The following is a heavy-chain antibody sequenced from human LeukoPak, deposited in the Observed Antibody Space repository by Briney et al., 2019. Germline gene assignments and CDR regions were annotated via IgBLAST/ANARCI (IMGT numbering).Heavy chain of an antibody. CDR1: GYTFTSYY. Sequence: ASVKVSCKASGYTFTSYYMHWVRQAPGQGLEWMGIINPSGGSTSYAQKFQGRVTMTRDTSTSTVYMELSSLRAEDTAVYYCARGGYCSGGSCYRSRDDYFDYWGQGTLVTVSS. CDR2: INPSGGST. V-gene: IGHV1-46*01. CDR3: ARGGYCSGGSCYRSRDDYFDY. J-gene: IGHJ4*02. D-gene: IGHD2-15*01.